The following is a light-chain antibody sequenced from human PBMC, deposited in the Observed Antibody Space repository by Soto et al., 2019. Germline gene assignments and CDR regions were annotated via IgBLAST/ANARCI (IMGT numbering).Light chain of an antibody. J-gene: IGLJ1*01. Sequence: QSVLTQPRSVSGSTGQSVAISCTGTSSDVGSYNRVSWYQQPPGTAPKVMIYEVSNRPSGVPDRFSGSKSGNTASLTISGLQAEDEADYYCSSYTSSNTYVFGTGTKVTVL. CDR1: SSDVGSYNR. CDR3: SSYTSSNTYV. V-gene: IGLV2-18*02. CDR2: EVS.